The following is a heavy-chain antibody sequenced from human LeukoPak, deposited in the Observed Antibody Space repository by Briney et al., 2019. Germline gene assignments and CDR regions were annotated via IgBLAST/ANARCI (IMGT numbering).Heavy chain of an antibody. CDR1: GGSISSSRYY. CDR2: IYYSGST. V-gene: IGHV4-39*01. CDR3: ARRGYDSSGYYRNY. D-gene: IGHD3-22*01. J-gene: IGHJ4*02. Sequence: SETLSLTCTVSGGSISSSRYYWGWIRQPPGKGLEWIGSIYYSGSTYYNPSLKSRVTISVDTSKNQFSLKLSSVTAADTAVYYCARRGYDSSGYYRNYWGQGTLVTVSS.